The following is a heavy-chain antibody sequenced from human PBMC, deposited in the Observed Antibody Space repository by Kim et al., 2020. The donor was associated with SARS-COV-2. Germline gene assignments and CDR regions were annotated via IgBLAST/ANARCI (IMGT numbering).Heavy chain of an antibody. CDR3: ARDRVVAVGVVDY. CDR1: GFTFSSYS. V-gene: IGHV3-48*04. D-gene: IGHD2-15*01. Sequence: GGSLRLSCAASGFTFSSYSMNWVRQAPGKGLEWVSYISSSSSTIYYADSVKGRFTISRDNAKNSLYLQMNSLRAEDTAVYYCARDRVVAVGVVDYWGQGTLVTVSS. J-gene: IGHJ4*02. CDR2: ISSSSSTI.